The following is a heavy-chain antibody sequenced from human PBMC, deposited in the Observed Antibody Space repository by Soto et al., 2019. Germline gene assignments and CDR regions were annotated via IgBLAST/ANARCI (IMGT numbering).Heavy chain of an antibody. D-gene: IGHD3-16*01. V-gene: IGHV1-69-2*01. J-gene: IGHJ5*02. CDR3: GIGFLARLRYFDP. CDR2: VDAEDGET. Sequence: EVQLAQSGAEVKRPGATVKISCSISGYSFTEYYIHWVQQAPGKGLEWMGLVDAEDGETIYAEKFHGRLTITADTSTATSYIELTSPRSEDTAVYYSGIGFLARLRYFDPWGQGTLVTVSP. CDR1: GYSFTEYY.